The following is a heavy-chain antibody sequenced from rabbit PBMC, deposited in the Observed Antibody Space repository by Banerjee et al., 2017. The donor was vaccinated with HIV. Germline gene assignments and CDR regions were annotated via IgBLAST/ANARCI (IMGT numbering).Heavy chain of an antibody. Sequence: QEQLVESGGGLVQPGGSLKLSCKASGFDFSSNEVTWVRQAPGKGLEWIGNIDPVFGSTYYASWVNGRFTISSHNAQNTLYLQLNSLTAADTATYFCVISNSGYYMDLWGPGTLVTVS. V-gene: IGHV1S47*01. D-gene: IGHD1-1*01. CDR1: GFDFSSNE. CDR3: VISNSGYYMDL. CDR2: IDPVFGST. J-gene: IGHJ6*01.